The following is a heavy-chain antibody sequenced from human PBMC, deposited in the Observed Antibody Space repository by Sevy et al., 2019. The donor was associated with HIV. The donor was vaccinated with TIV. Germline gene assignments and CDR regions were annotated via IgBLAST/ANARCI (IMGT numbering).Heavy chain of an antibody. CDR3: AHETFGRFES. CDR2: IKADGSDK. J-gene: IGHJ4*02. Sequence: GSLRLSCAASGFTFSANWMNWVRPAPGKGLEWVANIKADGSDKHYVDSVEGRFTISRDNAKNLLFLQMNSPRVEDTAVYYCAHETFGRFESGGKGTLVTVSS. CDR1: GFTFSANW. D-gene: IGHD3-16*01. V-gene: IGHV3-7*01.